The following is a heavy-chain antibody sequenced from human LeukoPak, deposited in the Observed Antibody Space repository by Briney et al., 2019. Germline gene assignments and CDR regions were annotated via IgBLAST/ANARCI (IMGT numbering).Heavy chain of an antibody. CDR1: GGSISSGDYY. CDR2: IYYSGST. V-gene: IGHV4-30-4*01. D-gene: IGHD5-12*01. CDR3: ARGPRRGYSGYVYY. J-gene: IGHJ4*02. Sequence: SETLSLTRTVSGGSISSGDYYWSWIRQPPGKGLEWIGYIYYSGSTYYNPSLKSRVTISVDTSKNQFSLKLSSVTAADTAVYYCARGPRRGYSGYVYYWGQGTLVTVSS.